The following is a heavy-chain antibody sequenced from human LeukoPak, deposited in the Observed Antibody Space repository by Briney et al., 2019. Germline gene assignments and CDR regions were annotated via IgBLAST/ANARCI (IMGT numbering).Heavy chain of an antibody. CDR3: ARGWFGESRPYHMDV. D-gene: IGHD3-10*01. CDR2: ISGYNGNT. CDR1: GYTFTSFG. Sequence: ASVKVSCKASGYTFTSFGISWVRQAPGQGLEWMGWISGYNGNTKYAQKFQGRVTMTTEASTSTAYMELRSLGFDDTAVYYCARGWFGESRPYHMDVWGKGTTVTVSS. V-gene: IGHV1-18*01. J-gene: IGHJ6*03.